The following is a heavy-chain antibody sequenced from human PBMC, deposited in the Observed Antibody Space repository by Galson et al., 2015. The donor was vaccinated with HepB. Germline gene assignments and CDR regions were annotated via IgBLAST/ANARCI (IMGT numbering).Heavy chain of an antibody. V-gene: IGHV3-30*04. D-gene: IGHD3-10*01. Sequence: SLSLSCAASGVTFSSSAMHWVRQAPGKGLVWVAVISYDGSNKYYEDSVKGRFTISRDNSKNTLYLQMNSLRAEDTAVYYCARDSDGSGSYWVGYFDYWGQGTLVTVSS. CDR1: GVTFSSSA. J-gene: IGHJ4*02. CDR2: ISYDGSNK. CDR3: ARDSDGSGSYWVGYFDY.